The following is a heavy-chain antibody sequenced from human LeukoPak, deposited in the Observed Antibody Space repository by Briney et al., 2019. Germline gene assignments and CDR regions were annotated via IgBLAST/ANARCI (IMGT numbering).Heavy chain of an antibody. CDR2: ISGSGGST. CDR1: GFTFSSYA. V-gene: IGHV3-23*01. CDR3: AKDLEYDFWSGYYPLGHYGMDV. J-gene: IGHJ6*02. Sequence: GGFLRLSCAASGFTFSSYAMSWVRQAPGKGLEWVSAISGSGGSTYYADSVKGRFTISRDNSKNTLYLQMNSLRAEDTAVYYCAKDLEYDFWSGYYPLGHYGMDVWGQGTTVTVSS. D-gene: IGHD3-3*01.